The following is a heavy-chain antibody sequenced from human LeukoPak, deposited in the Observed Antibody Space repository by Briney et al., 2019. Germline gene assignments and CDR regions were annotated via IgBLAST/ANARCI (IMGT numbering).Heavy chain of an antibody. D-gene: IGHD2-2*01. J-gene: IGHJ5*02. Sequence: ASVKVSCKVSGYTLTELSMHWVRQAPGKGLEWMGGFDPEDGETIYAQKFQGRVTMTEDTSTDTAYMELSSLRSEDTAVYYCATVIGQSSSPPPDWFDPWGQGTLVTASS. CDR1: GYTLTELS. CDR2: FDPEDGET. CDR3: ATVIGQSSSPPPDWFDP. V-gene: IGHV1-24*01.